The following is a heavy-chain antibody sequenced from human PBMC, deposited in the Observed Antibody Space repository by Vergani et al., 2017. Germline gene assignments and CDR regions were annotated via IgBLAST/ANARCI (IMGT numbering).Heavy chain of an antibody. V-gene: IGHV4-38-2*01. Sequence: QVQLQESDPGLVKPSETLTLTCDVSDSSIMTNPYWGWFRQSPGKGLEWIGCIHHSGDTHYNSSLKSRVSISIVSSSKFSLSPTSVTAADTAIYYCARHRGSGGFFPSSYFYGMDVGGHGTTVTVSS. CDR3: ARHRGSGGFFPSSYFYGMDV. J-gene: IGHJ6*02. CDR2: IHHSGDT. D-gene: IGHD3-10*01. CDR1: DSSIMTNPY.